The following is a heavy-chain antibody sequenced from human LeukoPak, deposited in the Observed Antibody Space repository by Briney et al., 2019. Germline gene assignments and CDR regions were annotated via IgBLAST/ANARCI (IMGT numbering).Heavy chain of an antibody. CDR2: MNPNSGNT. Sequence: ASVMVSCKASGYTFTSYDINWVRQATGQGLEWMGWMNPNSGNTGYAQKFQGRVTITRNTSISTAYMELSSLRSEDTAVYYCARGSSYYYDSSRLFDYWGQGTLVTVSS. CDR3: ARGSSYYYDSSRLFDY. CDR1: GYTFTSYD. D-gene: IGHD3-22*01. J-gene: IGHJ4*02. V-gene: IGHV1-8*03.